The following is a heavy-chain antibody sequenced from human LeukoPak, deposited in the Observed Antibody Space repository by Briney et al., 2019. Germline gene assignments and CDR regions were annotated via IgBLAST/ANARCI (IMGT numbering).Heavy chain of an antibody. CDR2: ISGSGGST. V-gene: IGHV3-23*01. CDR1: GFTFSSYA. J-gene: IGHJ4*02. CDR3: AREIVAGAFDY. D-gene: IGHD6-19*01. Sequence: HPGGSLRLSCAASGFTFSSYAMSWVRKAPGKGLEWVSAISGSGGSTYYADSVKGRFTISRDNAKTSLHLQMNSLRAEDTAVYYCAREIVAGAFDYWGQGTLVTVSS.